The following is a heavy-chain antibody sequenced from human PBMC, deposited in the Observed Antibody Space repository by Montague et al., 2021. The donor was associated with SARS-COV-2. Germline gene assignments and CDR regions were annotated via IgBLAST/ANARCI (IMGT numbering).Heavy chain of an antibody. CDR3: ARGTIVGTSFDY. CDR1: GGSISSYF. V-gene: IGHV4-59*01. D-gene: IGHD1-26*01. CDR2: IYYSGST. Sequence: SETLSLTCNVSGGSISSYFWNWIRQPPGKGLEWIGYIYYSGSTNYNPSLKSRATISLDTPKNQFSLKLSSVTAADTAVYYCARGTIVGTSFDYWGQGTLVTVSS. J-gene: IGHJ4*02.